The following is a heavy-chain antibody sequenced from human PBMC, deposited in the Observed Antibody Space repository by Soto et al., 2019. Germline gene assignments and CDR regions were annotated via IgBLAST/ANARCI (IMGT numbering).Heavy chain of an antibody. V-gene: IGHV1-69*08. J-gene: IGHJ4*02. Sequence: QVQLVQSGAEVKKPGSSVKVSCKASGGTFSSYTISWVRQAPGQGLEWMGRIIPILGIANYAQKFQGSVKITAYKSTSTAYMELRSLRSEDTAVYYCARDKVVALAFDSWGQGTLVTVSS. CDR2: IIPILGIA. D-gene: IGHD2-15*01. CDR1: GGTFSSYT. CDR3: ARDKVVALAFDS.